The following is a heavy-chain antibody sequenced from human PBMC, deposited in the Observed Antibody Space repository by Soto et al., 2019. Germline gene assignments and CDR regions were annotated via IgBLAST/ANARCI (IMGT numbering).Heavy chain of an antibody. CDR3: ARRLPGGYSYGYIDY. V-gene: IGHV5-51*01. CDR1: GYSFTSYW. D-gene: IGHD5-18*01. J-gene: IGHJ4*02. CDR2: IYPGDSDT. Sequence: GESLKISCKGSGYSFTSYWIGWVRQMPGKGLEWMGIIYPGDSDTRYSPSFQGQVTISADKSISTAYLQWSSLKASDTAMYYCARRLPGGYSYGYIDYWGQGTLVTVSS.